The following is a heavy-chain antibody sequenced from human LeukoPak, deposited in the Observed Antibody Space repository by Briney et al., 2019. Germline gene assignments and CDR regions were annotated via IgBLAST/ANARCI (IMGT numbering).Heavy chain of an antibody. CDR2: IYYSGST. V-gene: IGHV4-59*01. CDR1: GGSISSYY. J-gene: IGHJ4*02. D-gene: IGHD3-10*01. CDR3: ARESTYGSGSYYVTHFDY. Sequence: SETLSLTCTVSGGSISSYYWSWIRQPPGKGLEWIGYIYYSGSTNYNPSLKSRVTISVDTSKNQFSLKLSSVTAADTAVYYCARESTYGSGSYYVTHFDYWGQGTVVTVSS.